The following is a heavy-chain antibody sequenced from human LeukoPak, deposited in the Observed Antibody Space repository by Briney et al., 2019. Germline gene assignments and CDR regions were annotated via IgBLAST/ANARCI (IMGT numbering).Heavy chain of an antibody. CDR1: GGSISSYY. J-gene: IGHJ4*02. CDR2: IYYSGST. D-gene: IGHD3-22*01. CDR3: ARASSGYYDSSGYLLDY. V-gene: IGHV4-59*08. Sequence: SETLSLTCTVSGGSISSYYWSWIRQPPGKGLEWIGYIYYSGSTYYNPSLKSRVTISVDTSKNQFSLKLSSVTAADTAVYYCARASSGYYDSSGYLLDYWGQGTLVTVSS.